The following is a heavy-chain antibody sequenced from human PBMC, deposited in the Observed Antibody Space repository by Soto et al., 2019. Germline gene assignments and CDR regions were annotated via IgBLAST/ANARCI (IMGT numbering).Heavy chain of an antibody. J-gene: IGHJ5*02. D-gene: IGHD3-10*01. CDR1: GFTFSHHS. Sequence: GASVKVSCKASGFTFSHHSIHWVRQAPGQRLEWMGWINSDIGYTKYSQKFQARLTITWDSSAKTAYMELRSLQSEDTAVYYCVRGKEAGVWFDPWGQGTLVTVSS. CDR2: INSDIGYT. CDR3: VRGKEAGVWFDP. V-gene: IGHV1-3*04.